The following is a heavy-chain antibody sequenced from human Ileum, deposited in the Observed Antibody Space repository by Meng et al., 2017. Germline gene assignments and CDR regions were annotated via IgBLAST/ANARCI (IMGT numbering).Heavy chain of an antibody. J-gene: IGHJ4*02. Sequence: HVQLQASGPGLVKASETLSLTCSVSGASTSVVSYWSWVRQSPGKGLEWIGQIDHLGIAYYKPSLKSRVTMSIDQSKSQFSLRLTSVSAADTAVYYCARHGGYYQDFWGQGTLVTVSS. CDR1: GASTSVVSY. CDR3: ARHGGYYQDF. CDR2: IDHLGIA. D-gene: IGHD4-23*01. V-gene: IGHV4-4*02.